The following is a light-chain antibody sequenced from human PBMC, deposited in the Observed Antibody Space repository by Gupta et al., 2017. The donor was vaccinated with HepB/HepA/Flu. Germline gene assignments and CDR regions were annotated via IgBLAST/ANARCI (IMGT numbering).Light chain of an antibody. Sequence: EIVLTQSTGTLSLSPGERGTLSCRASQSVSSNYLAWYQQKPGQAPRLLIYGASSRATGIPDRFSGSGSGTDFTLTINRLEPEDFAVYYCQQYGSSPQTFGQGTKVEIK. V-gene: IGKV3-20*01. J-gene: IGKJ1*01. CDR2: GAS. CDR1: QSVSSNY. CDR3: QQYGSSPQT.